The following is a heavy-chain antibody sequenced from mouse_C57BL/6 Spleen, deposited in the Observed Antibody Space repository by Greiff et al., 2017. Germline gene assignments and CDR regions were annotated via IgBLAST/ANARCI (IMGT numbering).Heavy chain of an antibody. CDR1: GYSITSGYY. D-gene: IGHD1-1*01. V-gene: IGHV3-6*01. Sequence: EVKLLESGPGLVKPSQSLSLTCSVTGYSITSGYYWNWIRQFPGNKLEWMGYISYDGSNNYNPSLKNRISITRDTSKNQFFLKLNSVTTEDTATYYCARDGGDYYGSRYFDVWGTGTTVTVSS. J-gene: IGHJ1*03. CDR2: ISYDGSN. CDR3: ARDGGDYYGSRYFDV.